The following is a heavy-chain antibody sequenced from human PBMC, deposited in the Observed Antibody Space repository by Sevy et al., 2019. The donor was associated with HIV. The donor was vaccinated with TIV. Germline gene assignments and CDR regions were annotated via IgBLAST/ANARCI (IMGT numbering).Heavy chain of an antibody. V-gene: IGHV4-4*02. Sequence: SETLSLTCAVSGGSISSSNWWSWVRQPPGKGLEGMGEIYHSGSSNYNPSLNSRVTISVDKSKNQFSLKLGSVTAADTAVYYCAQILGTAAGNDYYYGMDVWGQGTTVTVSS. CDR1: GGSISSSNW. CDR3: AQILGTAAGNDYYYGMDV. D-gene: IGHD6-13*01. CDR2: IYHSGSS. J-gene: IGHJ6*02.